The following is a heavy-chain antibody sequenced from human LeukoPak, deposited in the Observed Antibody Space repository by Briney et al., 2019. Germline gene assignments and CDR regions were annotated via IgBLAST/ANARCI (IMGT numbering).Heavy chain of an antibody. D-gene: IGHD3-22*01. Sequence: GRSLRLSCATSGFTLSGYGIHWVRQTPGKGLEWVAVTSYDGSNEYYADSVKGRFTVSRDNSRDTLYLQMNSLRPEDTAVYYCAKDHWTDSSGPHFDYWGQGTLVTVSS. CDR1: GFTLSGYG. CDR2: TSYDGSNE. CDR3: AKDHWTDSSGPHFDY. V-gene: IGHV3-30*18. J-gene: IGHJ4*02.